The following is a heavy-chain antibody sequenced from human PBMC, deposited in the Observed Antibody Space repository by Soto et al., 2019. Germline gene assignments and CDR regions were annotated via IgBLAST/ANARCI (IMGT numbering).Heavy chain of an antibody. J-gene: IGHJ5*02. Sequence: ASVKVSCKACGYTFTDYHIHWVRQAPGQGLEFMGWINANNGGAGSAQQFQGRVTVTRDTSITTVYMELSNLRSDDTAVYYCAREGGSETLQPSYNWFDTWGQGTLVTVSS. V-gene: IGHV1-2*02. D-gene: IGHD6-25*01. CDR3: AREGGSETLQPSYNWFDT. CDR2: INANNGGA. CDR1: GYTFTDYH.